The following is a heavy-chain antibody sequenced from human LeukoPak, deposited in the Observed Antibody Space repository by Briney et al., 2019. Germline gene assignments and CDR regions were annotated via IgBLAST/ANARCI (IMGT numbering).Heavy chain of an antibody. D-gene: IGHD1-20*01. CDR3: ARRYNWNPNWFDP. J-gene: IGHJ5*02. V-gene: IGHV4-59*12. Sequence: SETLSLTCTVSGGSISSYYWNWIRQPPGKGLEWIGSISYSGSTNYNPSLKSRVTISVDTSKNQFSLKLSSVTAADTAVYYCARRYNWNPNWFDPWGQGTLVTVSS. CDR1: GGSISSYY. CDR2: ISYSGST.